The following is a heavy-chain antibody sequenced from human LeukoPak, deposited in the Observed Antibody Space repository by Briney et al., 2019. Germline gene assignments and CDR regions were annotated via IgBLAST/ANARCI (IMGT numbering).Heavy chain of an antibody. CDR2: IYAGDKT. V-gene: IGHV3-53*04. Sequence: GGSLRLSCAASGFTVSSNYMTWVRQAPGKGLEWVSLIYAGDKTYYADSVKGRFTISRHNSENTLYLHMNSLRAEDTAVYYCARRYSNGWYFDYWGQGTLVTVSS. J-gene: IGHJ4*02. CDR3: ARRYSNGWYFDY. CDR1: GFTVSSNY. D-gene: IGHD6-19*01.